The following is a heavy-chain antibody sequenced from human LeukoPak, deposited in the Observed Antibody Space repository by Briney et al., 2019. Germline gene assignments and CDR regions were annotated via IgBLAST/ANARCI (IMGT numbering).Heavy chain of an antibody. CDR3: AKAQDIVVVPAAMDY. J-gene: IGHJ4*02. Sequence: GGSLRLSCAASGFTFSSYAMHWVRQAPGKGLEWVSSISSSSSYIYYADSVKGRFTISRDNAKNSLYLQMNSLRAEDTAVYYCAKAQDIVVVPAAMDYWGQGTLVTVSS. D-gene: IGHD2-2*01. V-gene: IGHV3-21*01. CDR1: GFTFSSYA. CDR2: ISSSSSYI.